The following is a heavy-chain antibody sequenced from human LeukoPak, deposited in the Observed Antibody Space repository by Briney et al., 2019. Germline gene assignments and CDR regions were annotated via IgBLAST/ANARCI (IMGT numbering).Heavy chain of an antibody. CDR1: GYSFTSYW. Sequence: GESLKISCKGSGYSFTSYWIGWVRQMPGKGLEWMGIIYPDDSNSRYSPSFQGQVTFSADKSISTAYLQWSTLRASDTAMYYCARKYCSGGRCYSFDYWGQGTLVTVSS. J-gene: IGHJ4*02. CDR3: ARKYCSGGRCYSFDY. CDR2: IYPDDSNS. D-gene: IGHD2-15*01. V-gene: IGHV5-51*01.